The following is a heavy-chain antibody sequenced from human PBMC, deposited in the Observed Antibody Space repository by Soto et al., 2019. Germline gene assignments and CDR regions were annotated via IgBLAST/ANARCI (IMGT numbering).Heavy chain of an antibody. CDR2: IRSKAYGGTT. CDR1: GFTFGDYA. V-gene: IGHV3-49*03. D-gene: IGHD4-4*01. J-gene: IGHJ5*02. Sequence: GGSLILSCTASGFTFGDYAMSWFRQAPGKGLEWVGFIRSKAYGGTTEYAASVKGRFIISRDDSKSIAYLQMNNLRTEDTAMYYCLSGNSPSSTWGQGTLVTVSS. CDR3: LSGNSPSST.